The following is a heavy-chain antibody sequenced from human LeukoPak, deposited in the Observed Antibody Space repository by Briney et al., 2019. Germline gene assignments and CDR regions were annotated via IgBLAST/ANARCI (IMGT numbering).Heavy chain of an antibody. CDR3: ARERTLRVFDY. CDR1: GYTFTGYY. CDR2: IKPNSGGT. V-gene: IGHV1-2*06. Sequence: ASVKVSCKASGYTFTGYYMHWVRQAPGQGLEWMGRIKPNSGGTNYAQKFQGRVTMTRDTSISTAYMELSRLRSDDTAVYYCARERTLRVFDYWGQGTLVTVSS. D-gene: IGHD4-17*01. J-gene: IGHJ4*02.